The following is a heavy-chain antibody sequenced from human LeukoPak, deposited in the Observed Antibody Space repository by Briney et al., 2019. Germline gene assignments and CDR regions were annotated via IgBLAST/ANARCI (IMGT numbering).Heavy chain of an antibody. CDR2: ISAYNGNT. J-gene: IGHJ4*02. V-gene: IGHV1-18*01. D-gene: IGHD3-22*01. CDR3: ARDFYYDSSGYYSRRKFDY. CDR1: GYTFTSYG. Sequence: ASVKVSCKASGYTFTSYGISWVRQAPGQGLEWMGWISAYNGNTNYAQKLQGRVTMTTDTSTSTAYMELRSLRSDGTAVYYCARDFYYDSSGYYSRRKFDYWGQGTLVTVSS.